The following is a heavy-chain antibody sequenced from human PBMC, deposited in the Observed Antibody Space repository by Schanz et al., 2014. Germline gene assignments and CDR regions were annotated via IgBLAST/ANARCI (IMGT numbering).Heavy chain of an antibody. CDR1: GFTLTSHF. CDR3: ARGSCTASGCYDAFDL. J-gene: IGHJ3*01. V-gene: IGHV1-46*01. D-gene: IGHD2-2*01. CDR2: INPIDGST. Sequence: QLVQSGAEVKKPGASVKVSCKASGFTLTSHFMHWLRQAPGQGLEWMGLINPIDGSTTYVWGFKGRLTMTRDTSTTTVYMDLSTLRSEDTAVYYSARGSCTASGCYDAFDLWGQGTLVTVSS.